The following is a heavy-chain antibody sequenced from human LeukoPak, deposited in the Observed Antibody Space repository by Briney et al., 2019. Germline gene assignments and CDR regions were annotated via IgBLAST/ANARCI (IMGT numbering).Heavy chain of an antibody. CDR2: IYSGGST. CDR3: ARVRASGKIDF. D-gene: IGHD2-15*01. CDR1: GFTVSSNY. V-gene: IGHV3-53*01. Sequence: PGGSLRLSCAASGFTVSSNYMSWVRQAPGKGLEWVSVIYSGGSTYYADSVKGRFTISRDNSKNTLYLQMNSLRAEDTAVYYCARVRASGKIDFWGQGTLVTVSS. J-gene: IGHJ4*02.